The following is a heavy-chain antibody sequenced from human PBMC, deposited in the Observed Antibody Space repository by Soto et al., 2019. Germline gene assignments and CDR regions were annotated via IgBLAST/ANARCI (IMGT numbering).Heavy chain of an antibody. J-gene: IGHJ4*02. D-gene: IGHD3-3*01. V-gene: IGHV3-23*01. Sequence: GGSLRLSCAASGFTFSSYAMSWVRQAPGKGLEWVSAISGSGGSTYYADSVKGRFAISRDNSKNTLYLQMNSLRAEDTAVYYCAKCGPSYYDFWSGYYTPSYYFDYWGQGTLVTVSS. CDR2: ISGSGGST. CDR1: GFTFSSYA. CDR3: AKCGPSYYDFWSGYYTPSYYFDY.